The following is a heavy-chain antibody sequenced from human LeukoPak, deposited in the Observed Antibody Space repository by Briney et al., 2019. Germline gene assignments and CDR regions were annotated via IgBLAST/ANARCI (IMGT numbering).Heavy chain of an antibody. J-gene: IGHJ4*02. D-gene: IGHD3-22*01. Sequence: GGSLRLSCAASGFTFSSYGMHWVRQAPGKGLEWVAVIWYDGSNKYYADSVKGRFTISRDNSKNTLYLQMNSLRAEDTAAYYCARILGDYYDSSGSYFDHWGQGTLVTVSS. CDR2: IWYDGSNK. CDR3: ARILGDYYDSSGSYFDH. V-gene: IGHV3-33*01. CDR1: GFTFSSYG.